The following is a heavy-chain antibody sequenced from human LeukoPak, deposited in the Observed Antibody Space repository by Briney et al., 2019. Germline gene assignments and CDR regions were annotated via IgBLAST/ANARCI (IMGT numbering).Heavy chain of an antibody. CDR3: ARLDGNNRIFDY. Sequence: GXXLRLSCAASGFTFSEFYISWIRQTPGKGLEWLSFIIFLVSIIYYALSVKVRFPLSSDVAKSSAYLQMTRLRVDDTAVYYCARLDGNNRIFDYWSQGSLVTVSS. V-gene: IGHV3-11*04. D-gene: IGHD5-24*01. CDR2: IIFLVSII. J-gene: IGHJ4*02. CDR1: GFTFSEFY.